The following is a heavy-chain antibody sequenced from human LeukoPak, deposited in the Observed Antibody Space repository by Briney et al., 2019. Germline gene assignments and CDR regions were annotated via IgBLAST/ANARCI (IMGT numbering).Heavy chain of an antibody. J-gene: IGHJ4*02. V-gene: IGHV3-30-3*01. CDR3: ASSPATGTNWSRFYFDY. CDR2: ISYDGSNK. CDR1: GFTFSSYA. D-gene: IGHD6-13*01. Sequence: GGSLRLSCAASGFTFSSYAMHWVRQAPGKGLEWVAVISYDGSNKYYADSVKGRFTISRDNSKNTLYLQMNSLRAEDMAVYYCASSPATGTNWSRFYFDYWGQGTLVTVSS.